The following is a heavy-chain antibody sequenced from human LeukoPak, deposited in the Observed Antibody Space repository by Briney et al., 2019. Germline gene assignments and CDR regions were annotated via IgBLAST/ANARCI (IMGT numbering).Heavy chain of an antibody. CDR2: IKQDGSDK. Sequence: PGGSLRLSCAASGFTFSSYWMSWVRQAPGKGLEWVANIKQDGSDKYYLTSVRGRFTISRDSAKNSLFLQMNSLRVEDTAVYYCARGGGHLDCWGQGTLVTVSS. J-gene: IGHJ4*02. CDR3: ARGGGHLDC. V-gene: IGHV3-7*03. D-gene: IGHD4-23*01. CDR1: GFTFSSYW.